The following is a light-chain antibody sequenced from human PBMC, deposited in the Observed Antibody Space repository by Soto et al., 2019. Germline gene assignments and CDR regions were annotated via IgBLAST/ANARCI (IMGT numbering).Light chain of an antibody. CDR2: DVS. CDR3: SSYTSDSTTL. J-gene: IGLJ3*02. CDR1: NSDVGGYNY. Sequence: QSALTQPASVSGSPGQSTTMSCTGTNSDVGGYNYVSWYQQHPGEAPKLLIYDVSDRPSGISNRFSGSKSGTTASLTISGLQAEDEAHYYCSSYTSDSTTLFGGGTKLTVL. V-gene: IGLV2-14*03.